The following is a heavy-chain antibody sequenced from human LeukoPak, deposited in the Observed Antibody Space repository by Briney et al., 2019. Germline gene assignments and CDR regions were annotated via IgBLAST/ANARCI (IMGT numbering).Heavy chain of an antibody. J-gene: IGHJ4*02. CDR1: GFTFRRYG. D-gene: IGHD6-19*01. Sequence: GGSLRLYCAASGFTFRRYGMTWVRQAPGKGLEWVSYISSSGSTMYYTDSVKGRFTISRDNAKDSLYLQMNSLRAEDTAVYYCARGHSGWYDYWGQGTLVTVSS. CDR2: ISSSGSTM. V-gene: IGHV3-48*04. CDR3: ARGHSGWYDY.